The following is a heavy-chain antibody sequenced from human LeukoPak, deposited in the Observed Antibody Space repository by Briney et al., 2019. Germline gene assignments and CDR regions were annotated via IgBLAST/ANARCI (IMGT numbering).Heavy chain of an antibody. J-gene: IGHJ4*02. CDR3: AREVYYYGSGSFDY. D-gene: IGHD3-10*01. CDR1: GGSISSYY. CDR2: IYYSGST. V-gene: IGHV4-59*01. Sequence: SETLSLTCTVSGGSISSYYWSWIRQPPGKGLEWIGYIYYSGSTNYNPSLKSRVTISVDTSKNQFSLKLSSVTAVDTAVYYCAREVYYYGSGSFDYWGQGTLVTVSS.